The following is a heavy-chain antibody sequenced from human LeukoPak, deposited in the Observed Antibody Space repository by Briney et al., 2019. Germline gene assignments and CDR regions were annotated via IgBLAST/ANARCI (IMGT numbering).Heavy chain of an antibody. V-gene: IGHV4-39*02. J-gene: IGHJ4*02. CDR3: ARGPNGGNFDY. CDR2: IYYSGRT. Sequence: SETLSLTCTVSDDFIRSNNYYWGWVRQPPGKGLEWIGSIYYSGRTYHNPSLKSRVTISVDTSKNHFSLELSSVSAEDTAVYYCARGPNGGNFDYWGQGTLVTVSS. CDR1: DDFIRSNNYY. D-gene: IGHD4-23*01.